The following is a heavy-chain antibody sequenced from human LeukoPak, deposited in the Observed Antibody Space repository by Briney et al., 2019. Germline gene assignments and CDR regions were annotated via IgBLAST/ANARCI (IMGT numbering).Heavy chain of an antibody. J-gene: IGHJ3*02. V-gene: IGHV3-7*01. CDR3: ARAPITMIVGVQGGAFDI. CDR1: GFTFSSYW. D-gene: IGHD3-22*01. Sequence: GGSLRLSCAASGFTFSSYWMSWVRQAPGKGLEWVANIKQDGSEKYYVDSVKGRFTISRDNAKNSLYLQMNSLRAEDTAVYYCARAPITMIVGVQGGAFDIWGQGTMVTVSS. CDR2: IKQDGSEK.